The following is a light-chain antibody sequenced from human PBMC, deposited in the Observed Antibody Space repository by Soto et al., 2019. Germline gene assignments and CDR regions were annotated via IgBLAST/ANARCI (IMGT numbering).Light chain of an antibody. CDR3: QQYNNWPPNT. CDR2: GAS. J-gene: IGKJ2*01. V-gene: IGKV3-15*01. Sequence: EIVMTQSPATLSVSPGEGATLSCRASQNVINNVAWYQQKPGQAPRLLIYGASTRATGIPNRFSGSGSGTEFTLSISSLQSEDFAVYYCQQYNNWPPNTFGQGTKVDIK. CDR1: QNVINN.